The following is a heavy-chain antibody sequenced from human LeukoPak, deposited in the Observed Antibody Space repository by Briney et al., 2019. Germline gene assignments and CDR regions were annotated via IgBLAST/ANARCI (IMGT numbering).Heavy chain of an antibody. D-gene: IGHD2-15*01. J-gene: IGHJ4*02. CDR1: GGSISSYY. V-gene: IGHV4-4*07. CDR3: ARLEYCGASSCYGDY. Sequence: SETLSLTCSVFGGSISSYYWSWIRQPAGKGLEWIGRIYTTGKTNYNPSLRSRVTMSVDTSKNQFSLKLSSVTAADTAMYYCARLEYCGASSCYGDYWGRGTVVTVSS. CDR2: IYTTGKT.